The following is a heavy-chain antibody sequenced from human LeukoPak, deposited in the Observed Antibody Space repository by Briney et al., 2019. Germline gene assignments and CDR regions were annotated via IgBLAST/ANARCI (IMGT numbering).Heavy chain of an antibody. CDR1: GYTFTSYD. D-gene: IGHD7-27*01. J-gene: IGHJ3*01. CDR3: ARAWGSRAFDF. CDR2: MNPNSGNT. Sequence: ASVKVSCKASGYTFTSYDINWVRQATGQGLEWMGWMNPNSGNTGYAQKFQGRVTMTSDTSISTGYMELSRLTSDDTAVYYCARAWGSRAFDFWGQGTVVTVSS. V-gene: IGHV1-8*01.